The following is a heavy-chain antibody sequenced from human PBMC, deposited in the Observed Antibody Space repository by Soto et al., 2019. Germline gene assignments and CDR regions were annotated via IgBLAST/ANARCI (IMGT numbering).Heavy chain of an antibody. CDR3: AKGTGGDN. V-gene: IGHV3-66*01. J-gene: IGHJ4*02. D-gene: IGHD2-2*01. CDR1: GVTVSNNY. Sequence: EVQLVESGGGLVQPGESLRLSCAASGVTVSNNYMTWVRQAPGKGLEWVSLIYSGGDTYYADSVKCIFTISRDNSKNTLYRQMISLRVEDTAVYYCAKGTGGDNGGQGTLVAVSS. CDR2: IYSGGDT.